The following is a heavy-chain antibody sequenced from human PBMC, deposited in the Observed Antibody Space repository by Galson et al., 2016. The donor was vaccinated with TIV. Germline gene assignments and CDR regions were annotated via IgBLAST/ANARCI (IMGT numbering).Heavy chain of an antibody. V-gene: IGHV5-51*01. J-gene: IGHJ2*01. CDR1: GYSFTKFW. D-gene: IGHD2-2*02. Sequence: QSGAEVKKPGESLKISCEGSGYSFTKFWIAWVRQMPGKGLEWMGTIYPGDSDTRYNPSFQGQVTISADKSISTAYLQWSSLKTSDTAMYFCARHASGVCPKNTCYTEGYFDLWGRGTLVTVSS. CDR2: IYPGDSDT. CDR3: ARHASGVCPKNTCYTEGYFDL.